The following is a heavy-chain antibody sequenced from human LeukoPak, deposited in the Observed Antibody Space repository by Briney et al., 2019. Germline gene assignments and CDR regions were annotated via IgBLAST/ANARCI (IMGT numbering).Heavy chain of an antibody. CDR2: ISAYNGNT. D-gene: IGHD6-19*01. J-gene: IGHJ2*01. V-gene: IGHV1-18*01. CDR3: AKGPPGSDNDWYFDL. Sequence: ASVKVSCKASGYTFTSYGISWVRQAPGQGLEWMGWISAYNGNTNYAQKFKGRVTMTEDTSTDTAYMELSSLRFEDTAVYFCAKGPPGSDNDWYFDLWGRGTLVTVSS. CDR1: GYTFTSYG.